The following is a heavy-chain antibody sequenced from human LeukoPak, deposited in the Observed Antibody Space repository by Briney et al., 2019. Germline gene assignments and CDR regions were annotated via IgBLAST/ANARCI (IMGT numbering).Heavy chain of an antibody. Sequence: GASVKVSCKVSGYTLTELSMHWVRQAPGQGLEWMGGIIPIFGTANYAQKFQGRVTITTDESTSTAYMELSSLRSEDTAVYYCARASGTVGIAAAGNYYFDYWGQGTLVTVSS. V-gene: IGHV1-69*05. D-gene: IGHD6-13*01. CDR1: GYTLTELS. CDR2: IIPIFGTA. J-gene: IGHJ4*02. CDR3: ARASGTVGIAAAGNYYFDY.